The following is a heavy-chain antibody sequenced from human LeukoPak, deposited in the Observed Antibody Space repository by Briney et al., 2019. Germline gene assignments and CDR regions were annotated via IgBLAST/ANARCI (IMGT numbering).Heavy chain of an antibody. V-gene: IGHV3-43*02. CDR2: ISGDGANI. CDR3: ARENIVVVTAIRDAFDI. D-gene: IGHD2-21*02. J-gene: IGHJ3*02. Sequence: GGSLRLSCAASGFTFDDYAMHWVRQAPGQGLEWVSLISGDGANIFYADSVKGRFTLSRDNAKNSLCLQMNSLRDEDTAVYYCARENIVVVTAIRDAFDIWGQGTMVTVSS. CDR1: GFTFDDYA.